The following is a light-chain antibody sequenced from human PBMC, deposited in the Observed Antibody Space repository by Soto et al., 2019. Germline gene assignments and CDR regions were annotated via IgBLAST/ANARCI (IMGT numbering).Light chain of an antibody. CDR1: QSVSSN. V-gene: IGKV1-5*03. CDR2: KAS. J-gene: IGKJ1*01. CDR3: QQYNSYWT. Sequence: MTQSPATLSVSPGERASLSCRASQSVSSNLAWYQQKPGKAPKLLIYKASTLKSGFPSRFSGSGSGTEFTLTISSLQPDDFATYHCQQYNSYWTFGQGTKVDI.